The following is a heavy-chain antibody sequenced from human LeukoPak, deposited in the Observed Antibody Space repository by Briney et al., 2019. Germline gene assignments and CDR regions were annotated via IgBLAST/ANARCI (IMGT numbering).Heavy chain of an antibody. D-gene: IGHD3-22*01. CDR3: ARAMNYYDSSGYYPFDY. CDR1: GYTFTNYG. Sequence: ASVRVSCKTSGYTFTNYGISWVRQAPGQGLEWMGWISAYNGNTNYAQKLQGRVTMTTDTSTSTAYMELRSLKSDDTAVYYCARAMNYYDSSGYYPFDYWGQGTLVTVSS. V-gene: IGHV1-18*01. J-gene: IGHJ4*02. CDR2: ISAYNGNT.